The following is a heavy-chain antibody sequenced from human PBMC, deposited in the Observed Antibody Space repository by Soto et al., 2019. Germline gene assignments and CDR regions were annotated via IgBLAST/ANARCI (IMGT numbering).Heavy chain of an antibody. Sequence: EVQLVETGGGLIQPGGSLRLSCAASGFTVNSNYSSWVRQAPGKGLEWVSVIYSGASTYSADSVQGRFTISRDNSKNTLHLEMNSLRSEDTAVYYGARETGYDDSGYYGFQYFHHSGDGTLVAVSS. J-gene: IGHJ1*01. V-gene: IGHV3-53*02. D-gene: IGHD3-22*01. CDR2: IYSGAST. CDR3: ARETGYDDSGYYGFQYFHH. CDR1: GFTVNSNY.